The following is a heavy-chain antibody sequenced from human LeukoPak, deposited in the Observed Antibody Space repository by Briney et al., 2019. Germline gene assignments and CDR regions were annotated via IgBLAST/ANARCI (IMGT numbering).Heavy chain of an antibody. J-gene: IGHJ6*02. D-gene: IGHD6-13*01. V-gene: IGHV4-4*02. Sequence: PSETLSLTCAVSGGSISSSNWWSWVRQPPGKGLEWIGEIYHSGSTNYNPSLKSRVTISVDKSKNQSSLKLSSVTAADTAVYYCARDLRRQTPRIAAAGTFGMDVWGQGTTVTVSS. CDR3: ARDLRRQTPRIAAAGTFGMDV. CDR2: IYHSGST. CDR1: GGSISSSNW.